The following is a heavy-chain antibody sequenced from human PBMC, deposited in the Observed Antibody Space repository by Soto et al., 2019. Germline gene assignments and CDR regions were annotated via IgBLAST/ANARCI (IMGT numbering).Heavy chain of an antibody. CDR3: ARGDPVGYCSGGSCYSDGMDV. CDR2: IKQDGSEK. CDR1: GFTFSSYW. J-gene: IGHJ6*02. D-gene: IGHD2-15*01. V-gene: IGHV3-7*01. Sequence: SLRLSCAASGFTFSSYWMSWVRQAPGKGLEWVANIKQDGSEKYYVDSVKGRFTISRDNAKNSLYLQMNSLRAEDTAVYYCARGDPVGYCSGGSCYSDGMDVWGQGTTVTVSS.